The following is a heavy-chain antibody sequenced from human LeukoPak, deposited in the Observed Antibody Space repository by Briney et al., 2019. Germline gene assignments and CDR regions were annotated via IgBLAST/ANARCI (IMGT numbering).Heavy chain of an antibody. CDR2: ISSGGSTK. CDR3: ARRYCSSSSCLFDY. J-gene: IGHJ4*02. D-gene: IGHD2-2*01. Sequence: GGSLRLSCVVSGFTFTSSEMNWVRQAPGKGLEWVSFISSGGSTKHYADSLKGRFTISRDNAKNSLYLQMNSLRVEDTAVYFCARRYCSSSSCLFDYWGQGTLVTVSS. V-gene: IGHV3-48*03. CDR1: GFTFTSSE.